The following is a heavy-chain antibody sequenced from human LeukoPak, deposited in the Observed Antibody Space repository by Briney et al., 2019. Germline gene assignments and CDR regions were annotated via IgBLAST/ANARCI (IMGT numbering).Heavy chain of an antibody. J-gene: IGHJ4*02. CDR2: ISSSSSYI. V-gene: IGHV3-21*01. D-gene: IGHD1-7*01. CDR3: AKNAEREKHFTPKRYKWNSYFDY. Sequence: GSLRLSCAASGFTFSSYSMNWVRQAPGKGLEWVSSISSSSSYIYYADSVKGRFTISRDNAKNSLYLQMNSLRAEDTAVYYCAKNAEREKHFTPKRYKWNSYFDYWGQGTLVTVSS. CDR1: GFTFSSYS.